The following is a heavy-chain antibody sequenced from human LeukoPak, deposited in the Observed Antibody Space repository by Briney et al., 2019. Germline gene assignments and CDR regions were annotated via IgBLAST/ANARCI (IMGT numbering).Heavy chain of an antibody. J-gene: IGHJ4*02. D-gene: IGHD3-10*01. CDR2: TSYDGSNT. V-gene: IGHV3-30*03. Sequence: GRSLRLSCAASGFTFSRYGMHWVRQAPGKGLEWVAVTSYDGSNTYYADSVKGRFTISRDNSKNTLYLQMNSLRAGDTAVYYCARTLMEQVVRGGFDYWGQGTQVTVSS. CDR1: GFTFSRYG. CDR3: ARTLMEQVVRGGFDY.